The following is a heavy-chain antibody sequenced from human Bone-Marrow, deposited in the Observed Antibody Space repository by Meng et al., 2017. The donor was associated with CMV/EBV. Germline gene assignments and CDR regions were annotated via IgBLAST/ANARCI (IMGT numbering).Heavy chain of an antibody. CDR3: ARDPVEMATIDYYYYGMDV. CDR2: IKQDGSEK. CDR1: GFTFSSYW. V-gene: IGHV3-7*01. J-gene: IGHJ6*02. D-gene: IGHD5-24*01. Sequence: GGSLRLSCAASGFTFSSYWMSWVRQAPGKGLEWVANIKQDGSEKYYVDSVKGRFTTSRDNAKNSLYLQMNSLRAEDTAVYYCARDPVEMATIDYYYYGMDVWGQGTTVTVSS.